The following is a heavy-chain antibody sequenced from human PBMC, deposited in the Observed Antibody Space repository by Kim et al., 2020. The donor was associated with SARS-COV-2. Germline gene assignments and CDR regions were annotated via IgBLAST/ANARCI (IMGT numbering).Heavy chain of an antibody. D-gene: IGHD2-2*01. CDR1: GFTFSSYN. CDR3: ARGISSTDY. V-gene: IGHV3-23*01. J-gene: IGHJ4*01. CDR2: ITTSGTT. Sequence: GGSLRLSCAASGFTFSSYNMIWVRQAPGKGLEWVSGITTSGTTYYADSVEGRFTVSRDNSKNTLYLQMNSLRAEDTALYYCARGISSTDYWGHGTVVTVS.